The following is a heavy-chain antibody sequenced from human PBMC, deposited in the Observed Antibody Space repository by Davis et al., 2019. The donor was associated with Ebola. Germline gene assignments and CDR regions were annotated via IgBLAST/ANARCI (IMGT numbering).Heavy chain of an antibody. Sequence: GGSLRLSCAASGFTFSSYAMSWVRQAPGKGLEWVSAISGSGGSTYYADSVKGRFTISRDSSRNTVYLEMNSLRAEDTAVYYCAKDPNGDYFGAFDNWGQGTMVTVSS. J-gene: IGHJ3*02. CDR3: AKDPNGDYFGAFDN. D-gene: IGHD4-17*01. V-gene: IGHV3-23*01. CDR2: ISGSGGST. CDR1: GFTFSSYA.